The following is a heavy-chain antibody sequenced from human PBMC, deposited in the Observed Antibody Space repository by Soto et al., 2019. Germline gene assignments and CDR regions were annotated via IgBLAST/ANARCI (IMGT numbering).Heavy chain of an antibody. CDR2: ISFDGSTT. Sequence: GGSLRLSCAASGFTFSSYWMHWVRLASGKGLVWVSRISFDGSTTTYADSVKGRFTISRDNAKNTLYLQMNSLRAEDTAVYYCARGGAHTAMANEYWGQGALVTVSS. V-gene: IGHV3-74*01. J-gene: IGHJ4*02. CDR1: GFTFSSYW. CDR3: ARGGAHTAMANEY. D-gene: IGHD5-18*01.